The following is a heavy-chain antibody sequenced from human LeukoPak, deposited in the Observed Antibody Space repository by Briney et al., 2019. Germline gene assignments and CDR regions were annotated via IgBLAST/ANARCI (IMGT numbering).Heavy chain of an antibody. CDR1: GFTFSGSA. CDR3: AKDKSTSPGTFDY. J-gene: IGHJ4*02. CDR2: ISGSGVST. Sequence: GGSLRLSCAASGFTFSGSAMHWVRQASGKGLEWVSVISGSGVSTNYADSVRGRFTISRDNSKNTLSLQMSSLRAEDTAVYYCAKDKSTSPGTFDYWGQGTLVTVSS. V-gene: IGHV3-23*01. D-gene: IGHD2/OR15-2a*01.